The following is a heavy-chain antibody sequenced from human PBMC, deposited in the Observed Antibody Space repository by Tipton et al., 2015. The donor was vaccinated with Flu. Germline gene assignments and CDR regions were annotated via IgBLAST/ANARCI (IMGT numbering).Heavy chain of an antibody. J-gene: IGHJ4*02. CDR2: IRYDGSNE. D-gene: IGHD4-17*01. CDR3: AKDDYGEDYFDY. Sequence: SGFTFSRYDMHWVRQAPGKGLEWVAFIRYDGSNEYYADSVKGRFTISRDNSKNTVYLQMNSLRAEDTAVYYCAKDDYGEDYFDYWGQGTLVTVSS. CDR1: GFTFSRYD. V-gene: IGHV3-30*02.